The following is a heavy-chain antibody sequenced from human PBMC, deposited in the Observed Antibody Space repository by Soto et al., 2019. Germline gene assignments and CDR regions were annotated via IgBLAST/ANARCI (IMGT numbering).Heavy chain of an antibody. CDR2: ISYNGRT. CDR3: ARDPCGSDCYSGLDY. J-gene: IGHJ4*02. D-gene: IGHD2-21*02. Sequence: ETLSLTCNVSAGAITGDSYYWTWIRQPPGKGLEWLGYISYNGRTNYNPSLKSRVTISVDTSRKQFFLRLTSVTAADTAIYYCARDPCGSDCYSGLDYWGQGSLVTVSS. CDR1: AGAITGDSYY. V-gene: IGHV4-61*01.